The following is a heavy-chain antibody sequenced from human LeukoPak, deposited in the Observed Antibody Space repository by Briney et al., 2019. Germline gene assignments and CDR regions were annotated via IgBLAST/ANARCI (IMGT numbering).Heavy chain of an antibody. J-gene: IGHJ6*03. V-gene: IGHV1-2*02. CDR2: INPNSGGT. CDR1: GYTFTGYY. D-gene: IGHD1/OR15-1a*01. Sequence: ASVKVSCKASGYTFTGYYMHWARQAPGQGLEWMGWINPNSGGTNYAQKFQGRVTVTRDTSISTAYMELSRLRSDDTAVYYCARDGTPASDMDVWGKGTTVTVSS. CDR3: ARDGTPASDMDV.